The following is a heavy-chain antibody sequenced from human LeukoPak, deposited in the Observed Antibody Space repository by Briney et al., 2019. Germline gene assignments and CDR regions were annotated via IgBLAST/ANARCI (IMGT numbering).Heavy chain of an antibody. D-gene: IGHD5/OR15-5a*01. CDR1: GGSISSYY. J-gene: IGHJ4*02. Sequence: SETLSLTCTVSGGSISSYYWSWIRQPAGKGLEWIGRIYTTGSTSYNPSLKSRVTISVDTSKNQLSLKVSSVTAADTALYYCARDGRVYYFDYWGQGTLVTVSS. CDR2: IYTTGST. V-gene: IGHV4-4*07. CDR3: ARDGRVYYFDY.